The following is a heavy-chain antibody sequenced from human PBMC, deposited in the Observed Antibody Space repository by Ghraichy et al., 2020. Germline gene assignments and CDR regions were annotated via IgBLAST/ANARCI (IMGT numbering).Heavy chain of an antibody. CDR1: GYTFTGYY. V-gene: IGHV1-2*04. D-gene: IGHD6-19*01. CDR2: INPNSGGT. CDR3: ATSSSGIQGIAVAGTRNYYYYGMDV. Sequence: ASVKVSCKASGYTFTGYYMHWVRQAPGQGLEWMGWINPNSGGTNYAQKFQGWVTMTRDTSISTAYMELSRLRSDDTAVYYCATSSSGIQGIAVAGTRNYYYYGMDVWGQGTTVTVSS. J-gene: IGHJ6*02.